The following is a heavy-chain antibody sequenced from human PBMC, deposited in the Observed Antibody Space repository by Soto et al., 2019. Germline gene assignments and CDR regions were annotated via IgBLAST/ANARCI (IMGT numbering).Heavy chain of an antibody. CDR2: IKGDETTS. D-gene: IGHD3-10*01. Sequence: EVQVVESGGASVQPGGSLRLSCAASGFTFTSYWIHWVRQAPGKGLLWMSRIKGDETTSIYADSVKGRFTISRDNAKNTVYLQMNSLRAEDTAVYYCARGAFGSYYVDYWGQGTLVTVSS. J-gene: IGHJ4*02. CDR3: ARGAFGSYYVDY. CDR1: GFTFTSYW. V-gene: IGHV3-74*01.